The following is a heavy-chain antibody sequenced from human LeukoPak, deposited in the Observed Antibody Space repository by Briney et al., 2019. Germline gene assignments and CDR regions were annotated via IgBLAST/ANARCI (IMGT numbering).Heavy chain of an antibody. CDR2: IYYSGST. J-gene: IGHJ4*02. CDR1: GGSIRSYY. Sequence: SETLSLTCTVSGGSIRSYYWSWIRQPPGKGLEWIGYIYYSGSTNYNPSLKSRVSISVDTSKNQFSLRLSSVTAADTAVYYCARELRGYSGYDSYYFDYWGQGTLVTVSS. V-gene: IGHV4-59*01. D-gene: IGHD5-12*01. CDR3: ARELRGYSGYDSYYFDY.